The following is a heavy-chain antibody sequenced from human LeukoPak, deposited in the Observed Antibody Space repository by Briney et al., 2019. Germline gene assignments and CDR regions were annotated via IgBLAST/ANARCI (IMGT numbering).Heavy chain of an antibody. V-gene: IGHV3-21*06. J-gene: IGHJ4*02. CDR3: ARGPTTIGGAGKGAPFN. D-gene: IGHD6-19*01. Sequence: GGSLRLSCVASGFTFSGYSMNWVRQAPGKGLEWVSSISSGSTYIYYADSVNGRFTISRDNAKNSLYLQMNSLRAEDTAVYYCARGPTTIGGAGKGAPFNGGQGPLVTVSS. CDR1: GFTFSGYS. CDR2: ISSGSTYI.